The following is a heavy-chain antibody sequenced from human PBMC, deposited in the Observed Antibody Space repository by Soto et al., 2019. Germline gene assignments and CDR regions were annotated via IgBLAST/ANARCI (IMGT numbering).Heavy chain of an antibody. CDR1: GGTFSSYA. J-gene: IGHJ4*02. D-gene: IGHD2-2*01. V-gene: IGHV1-69*06. Sequence: ASVKVSCKASGGTFSSYAISWVRQVPGQGLEWMGGIIPIFGTANYAQKFQGRVTITADKSTSTAYMELSSLGSEDTAVYYCARGDPSSPHDYWGQGTLVTVSS. CDR3: ARGDPSSPHDY. CDR2: IIPIFGTA.